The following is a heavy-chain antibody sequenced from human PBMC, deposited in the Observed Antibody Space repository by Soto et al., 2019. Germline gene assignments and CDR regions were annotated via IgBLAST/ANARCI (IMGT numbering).Heavy chain of an antibody. Sequence: SETLSLTCAVYGGSFSGHYWSWIRQPPGKGLEWIGEINHSGSTNYNPSLKSRVTISVDTSKNQFSLKLLSVTTADTAVYFCAAGEASSRNLAPYYLDFWGQGTLVTVSS. CDR2: INHSGST. V-gene: IGHV4-34*01. J-gene: IGHJ4*02. D-gene: IGHD6-13*01. CDR1: GGSFSGHY. CDR3: AAGEASSRNLAPYYLDF.